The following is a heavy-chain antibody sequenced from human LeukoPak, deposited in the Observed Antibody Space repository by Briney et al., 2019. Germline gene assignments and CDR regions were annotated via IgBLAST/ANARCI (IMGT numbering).Heavy chain of an antibody. CDR2: ISGSGTTI. J-gene: IGHJ4*02. V-gene: IGHV3-48*03. Sequence: GGSLRLSCAASRFTFSHYEMNWVRQAPGKGLEWVSFISGSGTTIYYADSVKGRFTISRDNAKKLLYLQMNSLRAEDTAVYYCAKDRAQTPLKYWGQGTLVTVSS. CDR1: RFTFSHYE. D-gene: IGHD3-10*01. CDR3: AKDRAQTPLKY.